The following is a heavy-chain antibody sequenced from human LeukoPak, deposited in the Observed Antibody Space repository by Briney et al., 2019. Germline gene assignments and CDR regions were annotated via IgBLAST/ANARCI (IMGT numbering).Heavy chain of an antibody. Sequence: SQTLSLTCAISGDGVSSNSAAWNWIRQSPSRGLEWLGRTYYRSKWYNDYAVSVKSRITINPDTSKSQFSLQLNSVTPEDTAVYYCARETGTWGLLNWFDPWGQGTLVTVSS. CDR1: GDGVSSNSAA. J-gene: IGHJ5*02. CDR2: TYYRSKWYN. V-gene: IGHV6-1*01. CDR3: ARETGTWGLLNWFDP. D-gene: IGHD1-1*01.